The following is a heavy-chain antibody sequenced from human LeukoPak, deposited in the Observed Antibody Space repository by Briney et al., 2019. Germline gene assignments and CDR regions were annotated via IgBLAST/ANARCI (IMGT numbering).Heavy chain of an antibody. Sequence: GGSLRLSCAASGFTFSSYAMSWVRQAPGKGLEWVSAISGNGGSTYYADSVKGRFTISRDNSKNTLYLQMNSLRAEDTAVYYCAKVDPYDYGLNWFDPWGQGTLVTVSS. CDR2: ISGNGGST. CDR1: GFTFSSYA. V-gene: IGHV3-23*01. CDR3: AKVDPYDYGLNWFDP. D-gene: IGHD3-16*01. J-gene: IGHJ5*02.